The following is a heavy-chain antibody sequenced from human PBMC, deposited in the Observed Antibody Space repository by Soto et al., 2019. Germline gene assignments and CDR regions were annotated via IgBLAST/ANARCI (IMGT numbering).Heavy chain of an antibody. CDR1: GGSISSYY. Sequence: QVQLQESGPGLVKPSETLSLTCTVSGGSISSYYWSWIRQPAGKGLEWIGRIYTSESTNYNPSLKSRVTMSVDTSKNQFSLKLSSVTAADTAVYYCARDRSALVGARLGPAMYYFDYWGQGTLVTVSS. CDR3: ARDRSALVGARLGPAMYYFDY. V-gene: IGHV4-4*07. CDR2: IYTSEST. D-gene: IGHD1-26*01. J-gene: IGHJ4*02.